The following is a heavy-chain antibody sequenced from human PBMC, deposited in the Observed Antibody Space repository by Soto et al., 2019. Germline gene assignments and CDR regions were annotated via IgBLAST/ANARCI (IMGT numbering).Heavy chain of an antibody. Sequence: GASVKVSCKASGGTFSGYAISWVRQAPGQGLEWMGGIIPIFGTANYAQKFQGRVTITADKSTSTAYMELSSLRSGDTAVYYCASPAXGTVTTDKLYYYYGMDVWGQGTTVTVSS. CDR2: IIPIFGTA. J-gene: IGHJ6*02. CDR3: ASPAXGTVTTDKLYYYYGMDV. V-gene: IGHV1-69*06. D-gene: IGHD4-17*01. CDR1: GGTFSGYA.